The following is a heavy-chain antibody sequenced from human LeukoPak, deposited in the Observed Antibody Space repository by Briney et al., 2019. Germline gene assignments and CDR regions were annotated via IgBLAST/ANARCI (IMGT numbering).Heavy chain of an antibody. D-gene: IGHD4-17*01. CDR3: AGVPTVTSTHDAFDI. CDR1: GFTFSDYY. V-gene: IGHV3-11*01. J-gene: IGHJ3*02. Sequence: GGSLRLSCAASGFTFSDYYMSWIRQAPGKGLEWVSYISSSGSTIYYADSVKGRFTISRDNAKNSLYLQMNSLRAEDTAVYYCAGVPTVTSTHDAFDIWGQGTMVTVSS. CDR2: ISSSGSTI.